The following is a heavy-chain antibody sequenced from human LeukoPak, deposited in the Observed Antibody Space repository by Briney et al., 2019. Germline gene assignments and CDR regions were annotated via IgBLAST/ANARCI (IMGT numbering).Heavy chain of an antibody. CDR2: ISGSGGST. Sequence: PGGSLRLSCAASGFTFSSYAMSWVRQAPGKGLEWVSAISGSGGSTYYADSVKGRFTISRDKSKNTLYLQMNRLRAEATAVSYCAKGDSSGSHWGQGTLVTVS. V-gene: IGHV3-23*01. CDR1: GFTFSSYA. CDR3: AKGDSSGSH. D-gene: IGHD6-19*01. J-gene: IGHJ4*02.